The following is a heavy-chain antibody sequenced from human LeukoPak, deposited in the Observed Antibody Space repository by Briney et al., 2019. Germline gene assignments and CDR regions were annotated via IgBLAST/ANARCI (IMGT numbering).Heavy chain of an antibody. J-gene: IGHJ4*02. CDR2: IKQDGSEQ. D-gene: IGHD3-3*01. CDR3: ARVSRSGYYGEY. Sequence: GGSLRLSCAASGFTFTRYWMAWVRQAPGKGLEWVANIKQDGSEQYHVDSVKGRFTMSRDNTKNIVFLQMDSLRVEDTAVYYCARVSRSGYYGEYWGQGTTVTVSS. CDR1: GFTFTRYW. V-gene: IGHV3-7*01.